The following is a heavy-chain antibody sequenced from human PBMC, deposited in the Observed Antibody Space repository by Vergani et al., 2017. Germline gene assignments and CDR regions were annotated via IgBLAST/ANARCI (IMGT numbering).Heavy chain of an antibody. CDR2: ISGSGGST. V-gene: IGHV3-23*01. CDR1: GFTFSSYA. CDR3: AKETAGYCSSTSCYATGGWFDP. D-gene: IGHD2-2*01. J-gene: IGHJ5*02. Sequence: EVQLLESGGGLVQPGGSLRLSCAASGFTFSSYAMSWVRQAPGKGLEWVSAISGSGGSTYYADSVKGRFTISRDNSKNTLYLQMNSLRAEDTAVYYCAKETAGYCSSTSCYATGGWFDPWGQGTLVTVSS.